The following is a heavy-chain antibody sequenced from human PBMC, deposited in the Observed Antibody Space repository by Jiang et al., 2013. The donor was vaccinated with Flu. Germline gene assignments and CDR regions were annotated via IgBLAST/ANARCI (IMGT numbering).Heavy chain of an antibody. CDR2: INSNGVKT. CDR1: GFTFSTYI. CDR3: VTQERHGDLGGY. V-gene: IGHV3-64D*06. D-gene: IGHD4-17*01. J-gene: IGHJ4*02. Sequence: VQLVESGGGLVQPGGSLRLSCSASGFTFSTYIMHWVRQAPGKGLEYVSAINSNGVKTYYADSVKGRFTISRDNSKNTVYLHMSSLRTEDTAVYFCVTQERHGDLGGYWGQGTLVTVSS.